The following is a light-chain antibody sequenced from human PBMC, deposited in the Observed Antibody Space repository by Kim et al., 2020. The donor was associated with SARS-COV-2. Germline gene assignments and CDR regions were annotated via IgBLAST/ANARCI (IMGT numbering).Light chain of an antibody. Sequence: LSPGERATLSCRASQSVSSSYLAWYQQKPGQAPRLLIYAISSRATGIPDRFSGSGSGTDFTLTISRLEPEDFAVYYCQQYGSSHYTFGQGTKLEIE. V-gene: IGKV3-20*01. J-gene: IGKJ2*01. CDR2: AIS. CDR3: QQYGSSHYT. CDR1: QSVSSSY.